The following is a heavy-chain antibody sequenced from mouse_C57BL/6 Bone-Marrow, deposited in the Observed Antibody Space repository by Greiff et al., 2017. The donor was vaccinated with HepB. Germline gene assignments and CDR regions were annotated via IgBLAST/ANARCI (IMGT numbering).Heavy chain of an antibody. J-gene: IGHJ3*01. CDR2: INPNNGGT. Sequence: VQLQQSGPELVKPGASVKIPCKASGYTFTDYNMDWVKQSHGKSLEWIGDINPNNGGTIYNQKFKGKATLTVDKSSSTAYMELRSLTSEDTAVYYCARGDYDAYWGQGTLVTVSA. D-gene: IGHD2-4*01. V-gene: IGHV1-18*01. CDR1: GYTFTDYN. CDR3: ARGDYDAY.